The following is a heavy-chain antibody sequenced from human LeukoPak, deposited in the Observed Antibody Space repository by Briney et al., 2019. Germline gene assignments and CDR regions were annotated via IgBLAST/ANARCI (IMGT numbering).Heavy chain of an antibody. CDR2: IFYNGNT. J-gene: IGHJ3*02. CDR3: ARAGGSWIIAVQHAFDI. CDR1: GDYINSHDYY. Sequence: SETLSLTCTVSGDYINSHDYYWGWIRQPPGKGLEWIGNIFYNGNTYYNPSLKSRVTISVDSSKNQFSLILSSVTAADTAVYHCARAGGSWIIAVQHAFDIWGQGTMVTVSS. V-gene: IGHV4-39*07. D-gene: IGHD6-19*01.